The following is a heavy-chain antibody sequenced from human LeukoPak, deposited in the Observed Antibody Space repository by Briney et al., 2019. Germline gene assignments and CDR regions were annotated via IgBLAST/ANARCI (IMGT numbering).Heavy chain of an antibody. D-gene: IGHD5-12*01. CDR2: ISWNSGSI. J-gene: IGHJ4*02. V-gene: IGHV3-9*01. CDR1: GFIFDDYA. CDR3: AKDAYSGYDSGPDY. Sequence: GGSLRLSCAASGFIFDDYAMHWVRQAPGKGLEWVSGISWNSGSIGYADSVKGRFTISRDNAKNSLYLQMNSLRAEDTALYYCAKDAYSGYDSGPDYWGQGTLVTVSS.